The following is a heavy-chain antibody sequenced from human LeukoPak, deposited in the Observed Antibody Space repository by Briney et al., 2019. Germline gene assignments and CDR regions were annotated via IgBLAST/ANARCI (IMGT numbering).Heavy chain of an antibody. Sequence: SETLSLTYSVSGASISGGTYYWGWIRQPPGKGLEWIGSIYYTGSTYDNPSLKSRVTISVDTSKNQFSLKLSSVTAADTAVYYCARRGGSGRAFDYWGQGTLVTVSS. CDR2: IYYTGST. J-gene: IGHJ4*02. CDR1: GASISGGTYY. V-gene: IGHV4-39*01. D-gene: IGHD1-26*01. CDR3: ARRGGSGRAFDY.